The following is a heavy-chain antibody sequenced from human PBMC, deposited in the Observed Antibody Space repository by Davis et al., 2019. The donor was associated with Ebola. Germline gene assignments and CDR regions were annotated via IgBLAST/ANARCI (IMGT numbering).Heavy chain of an antibody. J-gene: IGHJ5*02. CDR3: AKGVGDYGWFDP. D-gene: IGHD4-17*01. Sequence: ESLKISCAVSGFTVRSTYMSWIRQPPGKGLEWIGYIYYSGSTNYNPSLKSRVTISVDTSKDQFSLRLTSVTEADTAVYYCAKGVGDYGWFDPWGQGTLVTVSA. CDR2: IYYSGST. V-gene: IGHV4-59*02. CDR1: GFTVRSTY.